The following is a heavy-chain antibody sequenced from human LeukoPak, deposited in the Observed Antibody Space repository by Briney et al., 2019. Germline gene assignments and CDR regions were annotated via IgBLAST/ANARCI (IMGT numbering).Heavy chain of an antibody. D-gene: IGHD3-10*01. CDR1: GGTFSSYA. CDR2: ISTDNGYT. Sequence: ASVKVSCKASGGTFSSYAISWVRQAPGQGLEWMGWISTDNGYTNYGQNLQGRLTMTTDTSTSTAYMELRSLKSDDTAVYYCARDYFNFLVVPNWFDPWGQGTLVTVSS. J-gene: IGHJ5*02. CDR3: ARDYFNFLVVPNWFDP. V-gene: IGHV1-18*01.